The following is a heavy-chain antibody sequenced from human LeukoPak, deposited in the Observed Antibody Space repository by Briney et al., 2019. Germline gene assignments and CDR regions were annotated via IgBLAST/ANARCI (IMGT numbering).Heavy chain of an antibody. Sequence: PGGSLRLSCAASGFTFSSYAMSWVRRAPGKGLEWVSAISGSGGSTYYADSVKGRFTISRDNSKNTLYLQMNSLRAEDTAVYYCARLGYCSSTSCYFRVRSTMDVWGQGTTVTVSS. CDR2: ISGSGGST. CDR1: GFTFSSYA. V-gene: IGHV3-23*01. J-gene: IGHJ6*02. D-gene: IGHD2-2*01. CDR3: ARLGYCSSTSCYFRVRSTMDV.